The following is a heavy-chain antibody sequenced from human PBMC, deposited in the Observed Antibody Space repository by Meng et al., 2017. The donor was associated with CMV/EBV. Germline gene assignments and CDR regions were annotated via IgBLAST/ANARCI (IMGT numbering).Heavy chain of an antibody. Sequence: SVKVSCKASGGTFSSYAISWVRQAPGQGLEWMGGIIPIFGKANYAQKFQGRVTITTDESTSTAYMELSSLRSEDTAVYYCARGYCSSTSCYTPQPGLEYYYYYYGMDVWGQGTTVTVSS. CDR3: ARGYCSSTSCYTPQPGLEYYYYYYGMDV. D-gene: IGHD2-2*02. CDR1: GGTFSSYA. V-gene: IGHV1-69*05. CDR2: IIPIFGKA. J-gene: IGHJ6*02.